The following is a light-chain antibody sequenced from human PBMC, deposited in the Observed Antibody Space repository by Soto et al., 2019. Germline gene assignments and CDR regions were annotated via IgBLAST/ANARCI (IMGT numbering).Light chain of an antibody. CDR2: ENN. CDR3: QSYDSSLSGYV. J-gene: IGLJ1*01. Sequence: QSVLTQPPSVSAAPGQKVTISCSGSSSNIGNHYVSWYQHLPRTAPKLLIYENNKRPSGIPDRFSGSKSGTSASLAITGLQAEDEADYYCQSYDSSLSGYVFGTGTKVTV. CDR1: SSNIGNHY. V-gene: IGLV1-51*02.